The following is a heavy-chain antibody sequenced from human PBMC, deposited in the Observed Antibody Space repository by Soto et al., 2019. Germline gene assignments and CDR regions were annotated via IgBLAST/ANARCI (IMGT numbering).Heavy chain of an antibody. Sequence: EVQLVEAGGGLVKPGGSLRLSCAASGFTFSSYSMNWVRQAPGKGLEWVSSISGSSSYIYYADSVKGRFTISRDNAKNSLYLQMNSLRAEDTAVYYCATAGYSSRGAFDIWGQGTMVTVSS. D-gene: IGHD6-13*01. CDR2: ISGSSSYI. CDR1: GFTFSSYS. J-gene: IGHJ3*02. CDR3: ATAGYSSRGAFDI. V-gene: IGHV3-21*01.